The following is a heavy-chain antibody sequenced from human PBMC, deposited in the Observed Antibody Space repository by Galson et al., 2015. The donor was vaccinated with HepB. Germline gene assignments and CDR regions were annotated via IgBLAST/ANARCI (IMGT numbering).Heavy chain of an antibody. J-gene: IGHJ4*02. CDR3: ATNPGDSGTDYFDQ. CDR2: FYYNGSP. Sequence: ETLSLTCNVSGASVTSVANYWSWIRQPPGKGLEWIGYFYYNGSPNYNPSLKSRVTMSVDTSMNHFSLEMNSLTPADTAIYYCATNPGDSGTDYFDQWGQGTLVTVSS. CDR1: GASVTSVANY. V-gene: IGHV4-61*03. D-gene: IGHD4-17*01.